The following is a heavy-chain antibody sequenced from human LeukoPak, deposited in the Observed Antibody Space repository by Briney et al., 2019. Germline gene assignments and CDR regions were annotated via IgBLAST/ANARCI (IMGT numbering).Heavy chain of an antibody. CDR3: ARTEIVVVSHDAFDI. V-gene: IGHV4-34*01. Sequence: SETLSLTCTVSGVSISSYYWTWIRQPPGKGLEWIGEINHSGSTNYNPSLKSRVTISVDTSKNQFSLKLSSVTAADTAVYYCARTEIVVVSHDAFDIWGQGTMVTVSS. CDR1: GVSISSYY. J-gene: IGHJ3*02. D-gene: IGHD3-22*01. CDR2: INHSGST.